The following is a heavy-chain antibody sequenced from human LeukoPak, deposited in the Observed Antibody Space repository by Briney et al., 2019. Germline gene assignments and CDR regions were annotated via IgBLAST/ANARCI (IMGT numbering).Heavy chain of an antibody. V-gene: IGHV1-69*05. Sequence: ASVKVSCKASGGTFSSYAISWVRQAPGQGLEWMGRIIPIFGTANYAQKFQGRVTITTDESTSTDYMELSSLRSEDTAVYYCARDRYSSSWTSPFDPWGQGTLVTVSS. CDR2: IIPIFGTA. CDR1: GGTFSSYA. J-gene: IGHJ5*02. D-gene: IGHD6-13*01. CDR3: ARDRYSSSWTSPFDP.